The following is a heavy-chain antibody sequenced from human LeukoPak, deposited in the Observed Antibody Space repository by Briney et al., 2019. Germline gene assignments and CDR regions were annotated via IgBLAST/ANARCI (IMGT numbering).Heavy chain of an antibody. CDR1: GFTFSSYG. J-gene: IGHJ4*02. CDR2: ISGSGGST. D-gene: IGHD6-13*01. V-gene: IGHV3-23*01. Sequence: PGGSLRLSCAASGFTFSSYGMHWVRQAPGKGLEWVSAISGSGGSTYYADSVKGRFTISRDNSKNTLYLQMNSLRAEDTAVHYCAKAQQLVPGPEANFDYWGQGTLVTVSS. CDR3: AKAQQLVPGPEANFDY.